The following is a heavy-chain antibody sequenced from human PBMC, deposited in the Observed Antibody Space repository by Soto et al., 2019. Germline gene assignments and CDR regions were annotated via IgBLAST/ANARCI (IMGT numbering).Heavy chain of an antibody. CDR3: ARDGGELGKDAFDI. CDR2: ISYDGSNK. V-gene: IGHV3-30*04. J-gene: IGHJ3*02. CDR1: GFTFSSYA. Sequence: GGSLRLSCAASGFTFSSYAMHWVRQAPGKGLEWVAVISYDGSNKYYADSVKGRFTISRDNSKNTLYLQMNSLRAEDTSVCYYARDGGELGKDAFDIWGQGTMVTVSS. D-gene: IGHD7-27*01.